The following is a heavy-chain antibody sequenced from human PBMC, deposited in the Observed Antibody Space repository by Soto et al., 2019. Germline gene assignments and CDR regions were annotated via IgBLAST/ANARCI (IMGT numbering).Heavy chain of an antibody. CDR2: ISYDGSNK. J-gene: IGHJ4*02. CDR3: ARGGSSSWH. Sequence: PGGSLTLSCAAPGFSFSSYTMYRVRQAPGKGLEWVSLISYDGSNKYYADSVRGRFTISRDNSKNTLYLQVNSLRADDTAVYYCARGGSSSWHWGQGTLVTVSS. V-gene: IGHV3-30-3*01. CDR1: GFSFSSYT. D-gene: IGHD6-13*01.